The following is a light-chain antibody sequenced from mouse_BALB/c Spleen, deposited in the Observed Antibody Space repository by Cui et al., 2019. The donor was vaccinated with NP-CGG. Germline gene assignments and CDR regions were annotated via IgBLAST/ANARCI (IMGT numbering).Light chain of an antibody. V-gene: IGLV1*01. CDR1: TGAVPTSNY. J-gene: IGLJ1*01. CDR2: GTN. CDR3: ALWYSNHWM. Sequence: QAVVTQESALNTSPGETVTLTCRSSTGAVPTSNYANWVQEKPDHLFTGLIGGTNNRAPGVPARFSGSLIGDKAALTITGAQTEDEAIYFCALWYSNHWMFGGGTKLTVL.